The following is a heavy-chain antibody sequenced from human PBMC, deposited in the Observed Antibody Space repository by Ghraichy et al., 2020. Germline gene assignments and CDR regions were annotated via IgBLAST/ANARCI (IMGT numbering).Heavy chain of an antibody. V-gene: IGHV3-48*03. CDR2: ISSSGSTI. J-gene: IGHJ6*02. CDR1: GFTFSSSE. Sequence: GGSLRLSCAASGFTFSSSEMNWVRQAPGKGLEWVSYISSSGSTIYYADSVKGRFTISRDNAKNSLYLQMNSLRAEDTAVYYCARSTMVQGVIIYYYYGMDVWGQGTTVTVSS. CDR3: ARSTMVQGVIIYYYYGMDV. D-gene: IGHD3-10*01.